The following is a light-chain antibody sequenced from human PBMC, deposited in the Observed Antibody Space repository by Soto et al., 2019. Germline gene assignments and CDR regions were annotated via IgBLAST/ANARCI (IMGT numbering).Light chain of an antibody. Sequence: KISTKSLAPLSVYTGARAPLSGRASQIVSSNLAWYQQKPGQAPRLLLYGAATRATGIPATFSGSGSGTEFTLTTSSLQPQDFAVYYCQQHNNWPPIPFGQGTKLDIK. CDR2: GAA. V-gene: IGKV3-15*01. J-gene: IGKJ5*01. CDR3: QQHNNWPPIP. CDR1: QIVSSN.